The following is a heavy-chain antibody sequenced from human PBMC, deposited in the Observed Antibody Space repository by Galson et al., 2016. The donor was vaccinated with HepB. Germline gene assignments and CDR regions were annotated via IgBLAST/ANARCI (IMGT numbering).Heavy chain of an antibody. CDR3: TTDRVTDYYGSGSFGCESFDY. CDR2: IKSKTDGGST. CDR1: GFTFTNAW. D-gene: IGHD3-10*01. V-gene: IGHV3-15*01. J-gene: IGHJ4*02. Sequence: SLRLSCAASGFTFTNAWMSWVRQAPGKGLEWLGRIKSKTDGGSTDYAAPVNGRFIRPRDDSKNILYLQMNTLKTEDTAVYYCTTDRVTDYYGSGSFGCESFDYWGQGTLVTVSS.